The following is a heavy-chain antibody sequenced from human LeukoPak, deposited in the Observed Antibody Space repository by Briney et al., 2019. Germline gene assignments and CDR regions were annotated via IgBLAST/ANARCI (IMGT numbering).Heavy chain of an antibody. Sequence: GASVKVSCQTSGYNFKTHAVSWVRQVPGQGLEWMGWVSGYNGDTSFAQKFQGRVTMTKDTSTATAYMELRSLTSDDTAVYYCARFWVFGADTSPPYHQGTDVWGQGTAVSVSS. CDR2: VSGYNGDT. CDR3: ARFWVFGADTSPPYHQGTDV. D-gene: IGHD3-3*01. J-gene: IGHJ6*02. V-gene: IGHV1-18*01. CDR1: GYNFKTHA.